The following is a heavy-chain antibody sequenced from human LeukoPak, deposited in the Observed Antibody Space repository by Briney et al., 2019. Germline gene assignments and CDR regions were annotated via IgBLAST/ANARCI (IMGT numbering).Heavy chain of an antibody. Sequence: GGSLRLSCAASGFTFSSYWMSWVRQAPGKGLEWVANIKQDGSEKYYVDSVKGRFTISRDNAKNSLYLQMNGLRAEDTAVYYCARDQYYDILTGYYTSNHFDYWGQGTLVTVSS. J-gene: IGHJ4*02. D-gene: IGHD3-9*01. CDR1: GFTFSSYW. CDR3: ARDQYYDILTGYYTSNHFDY. CDR2: IKQDGSEK. V-gene: IGHV3-7*03.